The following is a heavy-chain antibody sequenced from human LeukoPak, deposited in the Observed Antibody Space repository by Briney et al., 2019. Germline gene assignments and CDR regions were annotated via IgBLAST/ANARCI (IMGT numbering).Heavy chain of an antibody. J-gene: IGHJ4*02. CDR1: GGSSSGYY. D-gene: IGHD3-3*01. Sequence: PSETLSLTCAVYGGSSSGYYWSWIRQPPGKGLEWIGEINHSGSTNYNPSLKSRVTISVDTSKNQFSLKLSSVTAADTAVYYCARRKLRFLEWLLRGYFDYWGQGTLVTVSS. CDR2: INHSGST. V-gene: IGHV4-34*01. CDR3: ARRKLRFLEWLLRGYFDY.